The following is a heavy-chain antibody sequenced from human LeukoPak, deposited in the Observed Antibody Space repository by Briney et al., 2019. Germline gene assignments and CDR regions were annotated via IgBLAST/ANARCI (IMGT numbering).Heavy chain of an antibody. J-gene: IGHJ4*02. D-gene: IGHD6-19*01. Sequence: PGGSLRLSCAASGFTFSSYWMSWVRQAPGKGLEWVANIKQDGSEKYYVDSVKGRFTISRDNAKNSLYLQMNSLRAEDTAVYYCARGRDSSGWYFGYWGQGTLVTVSS. CDR1: GFTFSSYW. CDR3: ARGRDSSGWYFGY. V-gene: IGHV3-7*01. CDR2: IKQDGSEK.